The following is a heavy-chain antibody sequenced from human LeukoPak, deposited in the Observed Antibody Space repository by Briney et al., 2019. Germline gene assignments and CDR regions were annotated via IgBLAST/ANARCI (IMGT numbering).Heavy chain of an antibody. D-gene: IGHD1-20*01. CDR2: IKQDGSEK. V-gene: IGHV3-7*01. CDR3: ARGLTATFPLDAFDI. CDR1: GFTVSSNY. Sequence: GGSLRLSCAASGFTVSSNYMSWVRQAPGKGLEWVANIKQDGSEKYYVDSVKGRFTISRDNAKNSLYLQMNSLRAEDTAVYYCARGLTATFPLDAFDIWGQGTMVTVSS. J-gene: IGHJ3*02.